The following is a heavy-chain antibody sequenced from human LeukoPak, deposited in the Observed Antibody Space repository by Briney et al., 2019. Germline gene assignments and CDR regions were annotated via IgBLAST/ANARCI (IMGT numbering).Heavy chain of an antibody. D-gene: IGHD2/OR15-2a*01. J-gene: IGHJ4*02. CDR1: GGSISNYY. V-gene: IGHV4-4*07. CDR3: ARDFYGDDGHHPFDY. Sequence: KPSETLSLTCSVSGGSISNYYWSWLRQPAGKGLEWIGRIYASGSTNYNPSLKSRVTISMDKSKNHFSLNLKSVTAADTAFYYCARDFYGDDGHHPFDYWGQGIQVTVSS. CDR2: IYASGST.